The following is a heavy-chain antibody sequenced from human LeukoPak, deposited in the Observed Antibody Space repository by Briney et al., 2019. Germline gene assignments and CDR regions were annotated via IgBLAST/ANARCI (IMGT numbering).Heavy chain of an antibody. CDR2: ISSFNGNT. Sequence: GASVKVSCKAIGYNFATSGIGWVRQAPGQGLEWMGWISSFNGNTHYAERLQDRVSMTTDTSTSTAYMELRSLSSDDTAVYYCARILVALYGLDVWGRGTTVIVSS. J-gene: IGHJ6*02. CDR3: ARILVALYGLDV. CDR1: GYNFATSG. V-gene: IGHV1-18*01. D-gene: IGHD3-3*01.